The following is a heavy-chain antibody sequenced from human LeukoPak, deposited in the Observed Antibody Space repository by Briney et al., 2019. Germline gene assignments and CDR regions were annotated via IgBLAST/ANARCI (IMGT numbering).Heavy chain of an antibody. CDR3: ARVIAARHFDY. J-gene: IGHJ4*02. CDR2: IYSGGST. V-gene: IGHV3-66*01. Sequence: GGSLRLSCAASGFTVSNTYMSWVRQAPGKGLEWVSLIYSGGSTYYADSVKGRFTISRDNSMNTMLLQMNSLRAEDTAVYYCARVIAARHFDYWGRGTLVTVSS. CDR1: GFTVSNTY. D-gene: IGHD6-6*01.